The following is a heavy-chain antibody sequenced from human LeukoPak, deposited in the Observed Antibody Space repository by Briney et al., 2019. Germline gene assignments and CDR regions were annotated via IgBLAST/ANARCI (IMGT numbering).Heavy chain of an antibody. D-gene: IGHD3-10*01. J-gene: IGHJ4*02. CDR2: IIPILGIA. CDR3: GRDQSSGSGSYQDY. CDR1: GGTFSSYA. Sequence: GASVKVSCKASGGTFSSYAISWVRQAPGQGLEWMGRIIPILGIANYAQKFQGRATITADKSTNTAYMELRSLRSDDTAVYYCGRDQSSGSGSYQDYWGQGTLVTVSS. V-gene: IGHV1-69*04.